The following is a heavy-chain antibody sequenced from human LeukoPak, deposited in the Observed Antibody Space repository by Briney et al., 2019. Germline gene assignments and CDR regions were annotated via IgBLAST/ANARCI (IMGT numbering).Heavy chain of an antibody. CDR3: ARDWDCTGGSCVNCFDP. CDR1: GGTFSSYA. D-gene: IGHD2-15*01. V-gene: IGHV1-69*04. J-gene: IGHJ5*02. Sequence: GSSVKVSCKASGGTFSSYAISWVRQAPGQGLEWMGRIIPILGIANYAQTFQGRVTMTTDTSTSTAYMELGSLRSDETAVYYCARDWDCTGGSCVNCFDPWGQGTLVTVSS. CDR2: IIPILGIA.